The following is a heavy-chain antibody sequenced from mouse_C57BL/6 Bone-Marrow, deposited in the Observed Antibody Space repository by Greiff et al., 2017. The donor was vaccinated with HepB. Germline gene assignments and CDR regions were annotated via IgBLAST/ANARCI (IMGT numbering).Heavy chain of an antibody. CDR1: GFNIKDYY. V-gene: IGHV14-1*01. Sequence: VQLQQSGAELVRPGASVKLSCTASGFNIKDYYMHWVKQRPEQGLEWIGRIDPEDGDTEYATKFQGKATMTADTSSNTASLQLSSLTSEDTAVYYCTTYYYAMDYWGQGTSVTVSS. CDR3: TTYYYAMDY. CDR2: IDPEDGDT. J-gene: IGHJ4*01.